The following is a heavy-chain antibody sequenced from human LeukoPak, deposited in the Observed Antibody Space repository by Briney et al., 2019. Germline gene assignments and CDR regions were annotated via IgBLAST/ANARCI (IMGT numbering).Heavy chain of an antibody. CDR1: GGSISSSDYY. V-gene: IGHV4-39*01. J-gene: IGHJ4*02. CDR3: ARHLRSGVTTDY. Sequence: SETLSLTCTVSGGSISSSDYYWGWIRQPPGKGLEWIGNIYYSGSTCYNPSLKSRVTISVDTSKNQFSLKLSSVTAADTAVYYCARHLRSGVTTDYWGQGTLVTVSS. CDR2: IYYSGST. D-gene: IGHD4-17*01.